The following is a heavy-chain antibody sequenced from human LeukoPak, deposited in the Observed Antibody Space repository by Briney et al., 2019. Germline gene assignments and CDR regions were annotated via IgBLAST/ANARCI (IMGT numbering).Heavy chain of an antibody. V-gene: IGHV3-48*03. CDR2: ISSSGSTI. Sequence: GGSLRLSCAASGFTFSSYEMNWVRQAPGKGLEWVSYISSSGSTIYYADSVKGRFTISRDNSKNTLYLQMTNLTVEDTAIYYCAKEKYNFGYFEYWGQGILVTVSS. CDR1: GFTFSSYE. J-gene: IGHJ4*02. CDR3: AKEKYNFGYFEY. D-gene: IGHD1-1*01.